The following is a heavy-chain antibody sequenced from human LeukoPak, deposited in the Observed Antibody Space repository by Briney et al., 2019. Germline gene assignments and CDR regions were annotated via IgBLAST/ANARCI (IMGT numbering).Heavy chain of an antibody. D-gene: IGHD5-18*01. CDR1: GFTFSSYW. CDR2: ISTDGTST. CDR3: ARARAYSYGYSDY. Sequence: GGSLRLSCAASGFTFSSYWMYWVRQTPGKGLVWVSRISTDGTSTSYADSVKGRFTISRDNAKNTLYLQMNSLRAEDTALYYCARARAYSYGYSDYWGQGTLVTVPS. V-gene: IGHV3-74*01. J-gene: IGHJ4*02.